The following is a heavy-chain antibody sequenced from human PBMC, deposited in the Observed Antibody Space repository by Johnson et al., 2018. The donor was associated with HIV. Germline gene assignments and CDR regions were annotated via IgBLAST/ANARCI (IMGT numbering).Heavy chain of an antibody. CDR3: ARDQTIQLWSDAFDI. D-gene: IGHD5-18*01. Sequence: QVQLVESGGGLVQPGRSLRLSCTASGFTFSDYYMSWIRQAPGKGLEWVSYISSSGSTTYYADSVKGRFTISRDNAKNSLYLQMNSLRAEDTAVYYCARDQTIQLWSDAFDIWGQGTMVTVSS. V-gene: IGHV3-11*04. CDR2: ISSSGSTT. J-gene: IGHJ3*02. CDR1: GFTFSDYY.